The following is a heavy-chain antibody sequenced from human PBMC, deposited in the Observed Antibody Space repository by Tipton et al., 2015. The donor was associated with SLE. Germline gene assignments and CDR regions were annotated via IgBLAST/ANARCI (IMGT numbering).Heavy chain of an antibody. J-gene: IGHJ3*02. D-gene: IGHD3-9*01. Sequence: TLSLTCDVSGDSITSSHWWSWVRQSPVKGLEWIGEVYHSGSTNYNPSLKSRVTISVDRSKNQFSLKLTSVTAADTAVYLCARRNYDVLAGDYEGFDIWGHGTVVTVSS. V-gene: IGHV4-4*01. CDR1: GDSITSSHW. CDR2: VYHSGST. CDR3: ARRNYDVLAGDYEGFDI.